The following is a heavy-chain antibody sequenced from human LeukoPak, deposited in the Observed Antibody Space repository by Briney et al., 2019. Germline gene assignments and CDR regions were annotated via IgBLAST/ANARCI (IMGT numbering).Heavy chain of an antibody. J-gene: IGHJ4*02. V-gene: IGHV3-9*01. Sequence: PGGSPRLSCAASGFTFDDYAMHWVRQAPGKGLEWVSGISWNNGSIGYADSVKGRFTISRDNAKNSLYLQMNSLRAEDTALYYCAKDLSTFGVVTTPDYWGQGTLVTVSS. CDR2: ISWNNGSI. CDR3: AKDLSTFGVVTTPDY. CDR1: GFTFDDYA. D-gene: IGHD3-3*01.